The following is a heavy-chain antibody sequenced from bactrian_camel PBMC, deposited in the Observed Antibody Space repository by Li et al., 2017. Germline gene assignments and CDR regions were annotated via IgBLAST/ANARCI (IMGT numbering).Heavy chain of an antibody. CDR3: AAGHPLTPCRY. CDR2: ISSSGGTS. J-gene: IGHJ4*01. CDR1: GFTLSSYY. V-gene: IGHV3S40*01. Sequence: DVQLVESGGDLVQPGGSLRLSCAASGFTLSSYYMSWVRQAPGKGLEWVSGISSSGGTSYYADSVKGRFTISRDNAKNTVDLQMNSLKPEDSAAYYCAAGHPLTPCRYWGQGTQVTVS.